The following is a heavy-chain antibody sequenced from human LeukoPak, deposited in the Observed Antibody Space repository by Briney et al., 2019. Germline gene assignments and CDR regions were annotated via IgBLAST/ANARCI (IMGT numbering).Heavy chain of an antibody. Sequence: PAGSLRLSCAASGFTVSRNYLYWVRQAPGKGLEWVSCIYSGGSTSYADSVKGRFTISRDNSKNTLYLKMSRVSAEETAMYYCARAAYSDILTGLDSWGPGNLVSVSP. CDR2: IYSGGST. V-gene: IGHV3-66*01. CDR3: ARAAYSDILTGLDS. J-gene: IGHJ4*02. D-gene: IGHD3-9*01. CDR1: GFTVSRNY.